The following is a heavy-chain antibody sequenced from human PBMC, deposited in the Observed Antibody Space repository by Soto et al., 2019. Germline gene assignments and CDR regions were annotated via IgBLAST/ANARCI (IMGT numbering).Heavy chain of an antibody. J-gene: IGHJ4*02. CDR3: AREEVWNGRIDY. Sequence: SETLSLTCTVSGGSVSSGSYYWSWIRQPPGKGLEWIGYIYYSGSTNYNPPLKSRVTISVDTSKNQFSLKLSSVTAADTAVYYCAREEVWNGRIDYWGQGTLVTVSS. D-gene: IGHD1-1*01. CDR2: IYYSGST. V-gene: IGHV4-61*01. CDR1: GGSVSSGSYY.